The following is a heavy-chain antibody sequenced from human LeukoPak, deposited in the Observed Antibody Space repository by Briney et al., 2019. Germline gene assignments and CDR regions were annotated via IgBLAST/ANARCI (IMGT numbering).Heavy chain of an antibody. CDR2: IKSKTDGGTT. J-gene: IGHJ4*02. Sequence: GGSLRLSCAASGFTFSSFAMIWVRQAPGKGLEWVGRIKSKTDGGTTDYAAPVKGRFTISRDDSKNTLYLQMNSLKTEDTAVYYCTTEGWDSYGSFDYWGQGTLVTVSS. CDR3: TTEGWDSYGSFDY. V-gene: IGHV3-15*01. D-gene: IGHD5-18*01. CDR1: GFTFSSFA.